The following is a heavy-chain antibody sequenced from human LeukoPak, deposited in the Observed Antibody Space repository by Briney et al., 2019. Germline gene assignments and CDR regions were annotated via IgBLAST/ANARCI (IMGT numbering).Heavy chain of an antibody. D-gene: IGHD6-13*01. J-gene: IGHJ4*02. Sequence: GRSLRLSSEASGFTFTSYDMHWVRRAPGKGLDWVAVIWYDGSNKYYADSVKGRFTISRDNSKNTLYLQMNSLRAEDTAVYYCARVPIAAIRFDYWGQGTLVTVSS. CDR2: IWYDGSNK. CDR1: GFTFTSYD. V-gene: IGHV3-33*01. CDR3: ARVPIAAIRFDY.